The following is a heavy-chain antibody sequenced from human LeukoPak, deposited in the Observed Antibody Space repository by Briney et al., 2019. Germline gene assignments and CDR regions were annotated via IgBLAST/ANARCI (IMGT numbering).Heavy chain of an antibody. CDR1: GFTFSSYA. Sequence: PGGSLRLSCAASGFTFSSYAMSWVRQAPGTGLEWVSAISASGDFTYYADSVKGRFTISRDFFRNTLYLQMNSLRAEDTAVYYCAKSPKVGPTGVFDDWGQGTLVAVAS. J-gene: IGHJ4*02. V-gene: IGHV3-23*01. D-gene: IGHD1-26*01. CDR3: AKSPKVGPTGVFDD. CDR2: ISASGDFT.